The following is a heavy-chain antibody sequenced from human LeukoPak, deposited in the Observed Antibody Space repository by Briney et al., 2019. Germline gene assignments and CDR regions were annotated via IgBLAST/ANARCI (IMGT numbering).Heavy chain of an antibody. V-gene: IGHV3-21*01. CDR1: GFTFSSYS. CDR3: ARHGRRVKGIITMVRGVAYFDY. CDR2: ISRSGTYI. D-gene: IGHD3-10*01. Sequence: GGSLRLSCAASGFTFSSYSMNWVRQAPGKGLEWVSSISRSGTYIDYADSVKGRFTISRDNAKNSLYLQMNTLRAEDTAVYYCARHGRRVKGIITMVRGVAYFDYWGQGTLVTVSS. J-gene: IGHJ4*02.